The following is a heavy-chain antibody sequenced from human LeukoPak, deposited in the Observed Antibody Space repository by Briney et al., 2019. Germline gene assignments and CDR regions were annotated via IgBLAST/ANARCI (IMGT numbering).Heavy chain of an antibody. CDR3: ARGRYDSSGYYYTPNTFDY. CDR2: INHSGST. CDR1: GGSISSSSYY. Sequence: PSETLSLTCTVSGGSISSSSYYWGWIRQPPGKGLEWIGEINHSGSTNYNPSLKSRVTTSVDTSKNQFSLKLSSVTAADTAVYYCARGRYDSSGYYYTPNTFDYWGQGTLVTVSS. J-gene: IGHJ4*02. V-gene: IGHV4-39*07. D-gene: IGHD3-22*01.